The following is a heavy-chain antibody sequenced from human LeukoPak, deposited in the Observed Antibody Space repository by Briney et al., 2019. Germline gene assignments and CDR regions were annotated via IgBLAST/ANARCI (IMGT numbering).Heavy chain of an antibody. Sequence: PGASLRLSCAASGVAFRKFPMHWVRQIPGKGLEWVADFTCSGSDRYYADSVKRRFTISRDNSRSTLYLQMNSLQVEDTALYSCAREPSGSTSAIDFWGQGTLVTVSS. V-gene: IGHV3-30*14. CDR3: AREPSGSTSAIDF. D-gene: IGHD1-26*01. CDR1: GVAFRKFP. CDR2: FTCSGSDR. J-gene: IGHJ4*02.